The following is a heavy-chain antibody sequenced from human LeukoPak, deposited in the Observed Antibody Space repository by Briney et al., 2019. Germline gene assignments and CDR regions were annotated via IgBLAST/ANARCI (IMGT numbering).Heavy chain of an antibody. D-gene: IGHD2-2*01. Sequence: GGSLRLSCAASGFTFSSYSMNWVRQAPGKGLEWVSSISSSSSYIYYADSVKGRFTISRDNAKNSLYLQMNSLRAEDTAVYYCARDPYCSSTSCPFDYWGQGTLVTVSS. CDR3: ARDPYCSSTSCPFDY. CDR2: ISSSSSYI. V-gene: IGHV3-21*01. J-gene: IGHJ4*02. CDR1: GFTFSSYS.